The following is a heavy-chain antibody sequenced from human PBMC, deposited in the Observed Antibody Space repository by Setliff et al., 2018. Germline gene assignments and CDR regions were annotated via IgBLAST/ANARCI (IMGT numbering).Heavy chain of an antibody. D-gene: IGHD5-18*01. V-gene: IGHV3-30*02. CDR1: GVTFSSYG. CDR2: IRYDGSNK. Sequence: SLKISCAASGVTFSSYGMHWVRQAPGKGLEWVAFIRYDGSNKYYADSVKGRFTISRDNSKNTLYLQMNSLRAEDTAVYYCARDRWKVMVNKGDDAFDLWGQGTMVTVSS. J-gene: IGHJ3*01. CDR3: ARDRWKVMVNKGDDAFDL.